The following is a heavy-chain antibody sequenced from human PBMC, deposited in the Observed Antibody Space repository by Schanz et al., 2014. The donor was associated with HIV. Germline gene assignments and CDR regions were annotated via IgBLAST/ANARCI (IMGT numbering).Heavy chain of an antibody. Sequence: EVQVVESGGGLVQPGGSLRLRGTTSGFIGSDQVMGWVRQAPGKGLEWVSAISGGGAGTYYADSVKGRLTISRDNSKNTLYLQMNSLRAEDTAVYYCAREREESIAYYSSCVDVWGQGTAVTVSS. V-gene: IGHV3-23*04. CDR1: GFIGSDQV. D-gene: IGHD1-26*01. CDR3: AREREESIAYYSSCVDV. CDR2: ISGGGAGT. J-gene: IGHJ6*02.